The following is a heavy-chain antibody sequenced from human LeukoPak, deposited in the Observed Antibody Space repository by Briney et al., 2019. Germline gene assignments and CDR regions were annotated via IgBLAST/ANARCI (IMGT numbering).Heavy chain of an antibody. J-gene: IGHJ4*02. CDR3: ARDQSYYDSSGILGD. CDR1: GDTVSNKTVA. D-gene: IGHD3-22*01. CDR2: TYYSSRWYN. Sequence: SQTLSLTCAISGDTVSNKTVAWNWIRQSPSRGLEWLGRTYYSSRWYNDYADSVQSRITISPDTSKNQFSLHLNSVTPEDTAVCYCARDQSYYDSSGILGDWGQGTLVTVSS. V-gene: IGHV6-1*01.